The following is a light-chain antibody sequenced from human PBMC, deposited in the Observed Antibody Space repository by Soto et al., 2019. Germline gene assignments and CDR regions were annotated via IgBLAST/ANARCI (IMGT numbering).Light chain of an antibody. CDR1: QSISSC. CDR3: QQYNSYPWT. Sequence: DIQMTQSPSTLSASVGDRVTITCRASQSISSCLAWYQQKPGKAPKLLIYDASSLESGVPSRFSGSGSGTEFPLTISSLQPDDFATSYCQQYNSYPWTFGQGNKVEIK. J-gene: IGKJ1*01. V-gene: IGKV1-5*01. CDR2: DAS.